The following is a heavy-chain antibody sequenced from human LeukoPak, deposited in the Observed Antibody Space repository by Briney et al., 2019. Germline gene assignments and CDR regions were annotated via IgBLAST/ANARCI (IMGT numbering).Heavy chain of an antibody. D-gene: IGHD3-10*01. Sequence: ASVKVSCKASGYTFTSYYMHWVRQAPGQGREWMGIINPSGGSTSYAQKFQGRVTMTRDMSTSTVYMELSSLRSDDTAVYYCARAAYGSGSYLREVDYWGQGTLVTVSS. CDR1: GYTFTSYY. V-gene: IGHV1-46*01. CDR3: ARAAYGSGSYLREVDY. CDR2: INPSGGST. J-gene: IGHJ4*02.